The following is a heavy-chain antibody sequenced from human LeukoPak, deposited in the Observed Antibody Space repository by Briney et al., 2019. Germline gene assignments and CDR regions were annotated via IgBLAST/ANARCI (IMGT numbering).Heavy chain of an antibody. CDR3: ASGGVGENYYYYGMDV. V-gene: IGHV1-46*01. D-gene: IGHD1-26*01. CDR2: ISPSGGST. Sequence: ASVNVSCKASGYTFTSYYMHWVRQAPGQGLEWMGIISPSGGSTSYAQKFQGRVTMTRDTSTSTVYMELSSLRSEDTAVYYCASGGVGENYYYYGMDVWGQGTTVTVSS. CDR1: GYTFTSYY. J-gene: IGHJ6*02.